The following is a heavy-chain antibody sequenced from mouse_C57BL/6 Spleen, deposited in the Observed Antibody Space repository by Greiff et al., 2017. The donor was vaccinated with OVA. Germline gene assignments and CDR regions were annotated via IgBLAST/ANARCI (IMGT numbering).Heavy chain of an antibody. CDR2: FHPYNDDT. V-gene: IGHV1-47*01. CDR3: ARKGLYYDYDVWYFDV. Sequence: VQLQQSGAELVKPGASVKMSCKASGYTFTTYPIEWMKQNHGKSLEWIGNFHPYNDDTKYNEKFKGKATLTVEKSSSTVYLELSRLTSDDSAVYYCARKGLYYDYDVWYFDVWGTGTTVTVSS. J-gene: IGHJ1*03. CDR1: GYTFTTYP. D-gene: IGHD2-4*01.